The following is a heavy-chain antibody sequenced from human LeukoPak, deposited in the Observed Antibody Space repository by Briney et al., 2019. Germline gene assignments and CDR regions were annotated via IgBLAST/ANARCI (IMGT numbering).Heavy chain of an antibody. D-gene: IGHD6-19*01. CDR3: ALIPRGIAVPGTDL. Sequence: SETLSLTCAVSGASISSSNWWSWVRQPPGRGLEWIGEIYHSGGTNYTPSLKSRVTTSIDRSKNQFSLKLSSVTAADTAVYYCALIPRGIAVPGTDLWGQGTLVTVSS. CDR1: GASISSSNW. CDR2: IYHSGGT. J-gene: IGHJ5*02. V-gene: IGHV4-4*02.